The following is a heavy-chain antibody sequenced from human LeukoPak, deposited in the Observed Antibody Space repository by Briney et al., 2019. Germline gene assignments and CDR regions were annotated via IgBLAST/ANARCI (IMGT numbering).Heavy chain of an antibody. CDR1: GFTFSSYS. J-gene: IGHJ4*02. V-gene: IGHV3-21*01. Sequence: GGSLRLSCAASGFTFSSYSMNWARQAPGKGLEWVSSISSSSSYIYYADSVKGRFTISRDNAKNSLYLQMNSLRAEDTAVYYCARVGGMVGHSYGPGCDYWGQGTLVTVSS. CDR3: ARVGGMVGHSYGPGCDY. D-gene: IGHD5-18*01. CDR2: ISSSSSYI.